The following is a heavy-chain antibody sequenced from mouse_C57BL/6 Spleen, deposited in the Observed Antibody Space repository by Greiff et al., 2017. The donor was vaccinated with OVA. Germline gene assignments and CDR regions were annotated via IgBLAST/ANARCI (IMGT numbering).Heavy chain of an antibody. CDR3: TTGVTTPFDY. J-gene: IGHJ2*01. V-gene: IGHV14-4*01. Sequence: QLQQSGAELVRPGASVKLSCTASGFNIKDDYMHWVKQRPEQGLEWIGWIDPENGDTEYASKFQGKATITADTSSNTAYLQLSSLTSEDTAVYYCTTGVTTPFDYWGQGTTLTVSS. CDR1: GFNIKDDY. D-gene: IGHD2-2*01. CDR2: IDPENGDT.